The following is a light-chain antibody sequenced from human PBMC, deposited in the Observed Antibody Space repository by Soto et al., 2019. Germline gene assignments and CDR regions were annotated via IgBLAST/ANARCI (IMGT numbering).Light chain of an antibody. J-gene: IGLJ1*01. CDR3: GTWDSSLSAAI. Sequence: QSALTQLPSVSAAPGQRVTISCSGGSSNIGNNYVSWYQQLPGTAPKLLIYDNTKRPSGIPDRFSASKSGTSATLGITGLQTGDEADYYCGTWDSSLSAAIFGTGTKVTVL. CDR2: DNT. V-gene: IGLV1-51*01. CDR1: SSNIGNNY.